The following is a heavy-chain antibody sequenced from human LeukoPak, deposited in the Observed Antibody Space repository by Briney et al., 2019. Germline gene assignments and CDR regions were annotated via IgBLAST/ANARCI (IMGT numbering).Heavy chain of an antibody. D-gene: IGHD2-15*01. CDR2: INPNSGGT. CDR3: ARDQAIVVVVAATHWFDP. V-gene: IGHV1-2*02. CDR1: GYTFTGYY. J-gene: IGHJ5*02. Sequence: ASVEVSCKASGYTFTGYYMHWVRQAPGQGLEWMGWINPNSGGTNYAQKFQGRVTMTRDTSISTAYMELSRLRSDDTAVYYCARDQAIVVVVAATHWFDPWGQGTLVTVSS.